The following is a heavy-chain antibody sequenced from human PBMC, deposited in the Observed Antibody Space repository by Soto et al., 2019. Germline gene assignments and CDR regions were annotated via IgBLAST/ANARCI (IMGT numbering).Heavy chain of an antibody. V-gene: IGHV3-23*01. CDR1: KISFNTNG. CDR2: VTVTGGST. Sequence: EVEMLESGGGLVQPGGSLSLSCAASKISFNTNGVPWVRKAPGKGLEWVSTVTVTGGSTYYADSVKGRFTISRDRSNYTVSLLLNSLRVEDTAIYYCARQRSPEGWFDPWGQGTLVTVSS. D-gene: IGHD3-10*01. J-gene: IGHJ5*02. CDR3: ARQRSPEGWFDP.